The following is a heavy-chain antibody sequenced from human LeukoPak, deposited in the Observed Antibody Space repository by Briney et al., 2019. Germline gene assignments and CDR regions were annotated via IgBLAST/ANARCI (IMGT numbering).Heavy chain of an antibody. J-gene: IGHJ6*04. CDR3: ARDRLGDSVVPAAMPWYYYGMDV. V-gene: IGHV3-7*03. Sequence: GGSLRLSCAASGFTFSSNWMSWVRQAPGKGREWVANIKQDGSEKYYVDSGKGRFTISRDNAKNSLYLQMNSLRAEDTAVYYCARDRLGDSVVPAAMPWYYYGMDVWGKGTTVTVSS. D-gene: IGHD2-2*01. CDR2: IKQDGSEK. CDR1: GFTFSSNW.